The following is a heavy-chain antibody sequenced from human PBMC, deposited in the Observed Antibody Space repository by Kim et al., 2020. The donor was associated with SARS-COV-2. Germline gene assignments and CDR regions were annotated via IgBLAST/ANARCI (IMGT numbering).Heavy chain of an antibody. J-gene: IGHJ6*02. D-gene: IGHD1-7*01. V-gene: IGHV1-69*13. CDR3: ARRPFELTRGYYYYYGMDV. Sequence: SVKVSCKASGGTFSSYAISWVRQAPGQGLEWMGGIIPIFGTANYAQKFQGRVTITADESTSTAYMELSSLRSEDTAVYYCARRPFELTRGYYYYYGMDVWGQGTKVTVSS. CDR1: GGTFSSYA. CDR2: IIPIFGTA.